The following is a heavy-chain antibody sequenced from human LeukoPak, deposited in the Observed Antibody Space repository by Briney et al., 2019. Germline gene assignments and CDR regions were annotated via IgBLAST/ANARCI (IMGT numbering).Heavy chain of an antibody. D-gene: IGHD5-12*01. CDR3: ARELEYSGYDRRYYYGMDV. CDR1: GLTFSSYG. V-gene: IGHV3-33*01. J-gene: IGHJ6*02. CDR2: IWYDGSNK. Sequence: GGSLRLSCAASGLTFSSYGMQWVRQAPGKGLEWVAVIWYDGSNKYYADSVKGRFTISRDNSKNTLYLQMNSLRAEDTAVYYCARELEYSGYDRRYYYGMDVWGQGTTVTVSS.